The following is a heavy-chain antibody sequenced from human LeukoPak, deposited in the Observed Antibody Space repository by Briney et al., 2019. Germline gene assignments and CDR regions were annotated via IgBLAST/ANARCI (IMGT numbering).Heavy chain of an antibody. CDR3: ARSFSPNYYDLLDY. D-gene: IGHD3-22*01. CDR2: IFTSGAT. CDR1: GGSIDSYS. V-gene: IGHV4-4*07. Sequence: SETLSLTCTVSGGSIDSYSWSWIRQPAGKGLEWIGRIFTSGATFYNPSLKTRVTMSIATSKNQFSLKLNSVTAADTAMYYCARSFSPNYYDLLDYWGQGTLVTVSS. J-gene: IGHJ4*02.